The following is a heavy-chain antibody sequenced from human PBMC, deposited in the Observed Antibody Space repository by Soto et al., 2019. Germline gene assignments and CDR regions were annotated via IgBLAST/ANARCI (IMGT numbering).Heavy chain of an antibody. V-gene: IGHV1-18*04. CDR1: GYSFISYG. D-gene: IGHD6-19*01. J-gene: IGHJ4*02. CDR2: ITVNSGNT. Sequence: ASVKVSCKSSGYSFISYGIGWVRQAPGQGLEWMGWITVNSGNTNYPQKFQGRVTMTTDTSTSTAYMELRSLTSDDTAIYYCGRGLGGGWYYFDYWGPGTLVTVSS. CDR3: GRGLGGGWYYFDY.